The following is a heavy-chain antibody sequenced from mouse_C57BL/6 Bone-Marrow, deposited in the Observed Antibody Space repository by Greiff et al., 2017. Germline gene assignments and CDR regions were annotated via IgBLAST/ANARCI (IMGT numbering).Heavy chain of an antibody. CDR3: ASSVVTGPWFAY. CDR2: IDPNSGGT. Sequence: VQLQQPGAELVKPGASVKLSCKASGYTFTSYWMHWVKQRPGRGLEWIGRIDPNSGGTKDNEKFKSKATLTVDKPSSTAYMQLSSLTSEDSAVYYCASSVVTGPWFAYWGQGTLVTVSA. CDR1: GYTFTSYW. J-gene: IGHJ3*01. V-gene: IGHV1-72*01. D-gene: IGHD2-2*01.